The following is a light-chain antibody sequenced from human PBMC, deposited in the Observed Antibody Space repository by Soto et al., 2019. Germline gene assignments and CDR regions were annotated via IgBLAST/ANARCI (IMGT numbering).Light chain of an antibody. Sequence: EIVLTQSPGTLSLSPGERATLSCRASQSVSSSYLAWYQQKPGQAPRLLIYGASSRATGIPDRFSGSGSGTDFTLTSSRLEPEDVAVYYWQQYGSSPFTFGPGTTVDIK. CDR3: QQYGSSPFT. CDR1: QSVSSSY. J-gene: IGKJ3*01. CDR2: GAS. V-gene: IGKV3-20*01.